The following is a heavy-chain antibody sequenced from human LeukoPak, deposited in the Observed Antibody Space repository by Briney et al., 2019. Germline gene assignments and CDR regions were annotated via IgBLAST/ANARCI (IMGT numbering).Heavy chain of an antibody. J-gene: IGHJ4*02. CDR2: IWFDGSNK. V-gene: IGHV3-33*06. Sequence: PGGSLRLSCAASGFTFSSYGMHWVRQAPGKGLEWVAVIWFDGSNKYYSDSVKGRFTVSRDNSKKMLYLQMHSLRAEDTAVYYCAQTYQMMIYFQNWGQGTLVTVSS. CDR3: AQTYQMMIYFQN. D-gene: IGHD2-8*01. CDR1: GFTFSSYG.